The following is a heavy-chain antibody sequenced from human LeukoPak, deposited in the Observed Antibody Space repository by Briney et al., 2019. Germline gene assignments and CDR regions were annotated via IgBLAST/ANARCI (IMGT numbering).Heavy chain of an antibody. CDR2: IIPIFCTA. CDR1: GGTFSSYA. CDR3: ARDAYGSGSYGGLYGMDV. V-gene: IGHV1-69*06. J-gene: IGHJ6*04. Sequence: SVQVSCKASGGTFSSYAISWVRQAPGQGREWMGGIIPIFCTANYAQKFQGRATITADKSTSTAYMELSSLRSEDTAVYYCARDAYGSGSYGGLYGMDVWGKGTTVTVSS. D-gene: IGHD3-10*01.